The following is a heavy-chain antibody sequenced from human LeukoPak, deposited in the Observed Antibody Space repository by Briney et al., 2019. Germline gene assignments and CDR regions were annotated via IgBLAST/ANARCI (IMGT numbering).Heavy chain of an antibody. CDR2: IYHSGST. CDR3: ARGGSYHLPGDY. CDR1: GGSISSGGYY. Sequence: PSETLSLTCTFSGGSISSGGYYWNLIRQPPGKGLEWIGYIYHSGSTYYNPSLKSRVTISVDTSKNQFSLKLSSVTAADTAVYYCARGGSYHLPGDYWGQGTLVTVSS. V-gene: IGHV4-30-2*01. D-gene: IGHD1-26*01. J-gene: IGHJ4*02.